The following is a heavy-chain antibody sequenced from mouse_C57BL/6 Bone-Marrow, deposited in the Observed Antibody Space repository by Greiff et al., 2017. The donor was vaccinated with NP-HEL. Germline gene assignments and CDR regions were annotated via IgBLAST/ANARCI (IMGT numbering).Heavy chain of an antibody. V-gene: IGHV1-62-3*01. J-gene: IGHJ3*01. CDR1: GYTFTSYW. CDR2: IDPNSGGT. Sequence: QVQLKQPGAELVKPGASVKLSCKASGYTFTSYWMHWVKQRPGRGLEWIGRIDPNSGGTKYNEKFKGKATLTVDKSSSTAYMLLSSLTSEDSAVYFCARKTYYSNRLAYWGQGTLVTVSA. CDR3: ARKTYYSNRLAY. D-gene: IGHD2-5*01.